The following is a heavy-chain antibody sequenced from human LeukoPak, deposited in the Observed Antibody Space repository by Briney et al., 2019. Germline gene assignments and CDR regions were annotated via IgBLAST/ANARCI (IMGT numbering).Heavy chain of an antibody. CDR1: GFTFSSYE. CDR3: ARDRDTAYNPFDY. Sequence: GGSLTLSCAASGFTFSSYEMNWVRQAPGKGLEWISYITSTGSTKYYADSVKGRFTISRVNAKNSLYLQMDSLRAEDTAVYYCARDRDTAYNPFDYWGQGTLVTVSS. CDR2: ITSTGSTK. V-gene: IGHV3-48*03. D-gene: IGHD1-14*01. J-gene: IGHJ4*02.